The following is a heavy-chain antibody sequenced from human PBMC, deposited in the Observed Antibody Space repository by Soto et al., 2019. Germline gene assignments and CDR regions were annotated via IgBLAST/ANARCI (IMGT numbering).Heavy chain of an antibody. CDR2: ISSSGTT. V-gene: IGHV4-59*01. CDR3: ARDGGHSGGWSEAFDA. J-gene: IGHJ3*01. CDR1: GGAITNYY. Sequence: SETLSLTCTVSGGAITNYYWSWIRQPPGKGLEWIGYISSSGTTRYNSSLKSRVTISMDTSRNRISLQMNSVTTADTAVYYCARDGGHSGGWSEAFDAWGQATMVTV. D-gene: IGHD2-15*01.